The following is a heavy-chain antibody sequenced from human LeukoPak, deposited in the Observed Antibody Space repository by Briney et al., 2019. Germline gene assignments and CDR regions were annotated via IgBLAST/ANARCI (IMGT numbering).Heavy chain of an antibody. CDR3: ARDCRAGSNWIYYYHMDV. J-gene: IGHJ6*02. CDR1: GFTFDDYA. CDR2: INWSSGYI. V-gene: IGHV3-9*01. D-gene: IGHD4-11*01. Sequence: GGSLRLSCAASGFTFDDYAMHWVRQAPGKGLEWVAGINWSSGYIGYADSVKGRFTVSRDNAKNSLYLQMNSLRPEDTALYYCARDCRAGSNWIYYYHMDVWGQGTTVIVSS.